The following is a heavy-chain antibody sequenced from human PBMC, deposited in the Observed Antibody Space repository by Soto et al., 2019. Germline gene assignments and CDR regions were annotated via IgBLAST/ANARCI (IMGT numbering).Heavy chain of an antibody. D-gene: IGHD6-13*01. CDR3: ARMLSDIAVAGSRTFDY. J-gene: IGHJ4*02. CDR1: GFSFSSYS. CDR2: ISSSSTYI. Sequence: GGSLRLSCAASGFSFSSYSMNWVRQAPGKGLEWVSCISSSSTYIYYADSVKGRFTISRDNAKNSLYLQMNSLRAEDTAVYYCARMLSDIAVAGSRTFDYWGLGTLVTVYS. V-gene: IGHV3-21*01.